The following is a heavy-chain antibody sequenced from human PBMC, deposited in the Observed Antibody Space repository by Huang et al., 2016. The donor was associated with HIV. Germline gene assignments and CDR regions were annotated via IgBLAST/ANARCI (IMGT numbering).Heavy chain of an antibody. D-gene: IGHD6-19*01. Sequence: QVQLVQSGPEVKKPGASVKVSCQTSGYIFSNYDINWVRQAPGQGLQWMDWLKPNSGKTAYGQNFQGRVTLTRSTSTGAAYMVLNSLTSQDTAVYYCARLTSGWYQDYWGQGTLVTVSS. V-gene: IGHV1-8*01. J-gene: IGHJ4*02. CDR3: ARLTSGWYQDY. CDR2: LKPNSGKT. CDR1: GYIFSNYD.